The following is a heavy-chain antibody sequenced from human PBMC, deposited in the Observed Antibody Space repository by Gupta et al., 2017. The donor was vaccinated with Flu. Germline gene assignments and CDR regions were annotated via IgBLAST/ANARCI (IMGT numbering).Heavy chain of an antibody. J-gene: IGHJ4*01. CDR2: MFYRGTM. Sequence: QVQLQESGPGLVKPSETLSLTCTVSGGSISSYYWSWIRQPPGKGLEWIGYMFYRGTMNVIPSLKSRVTILVDTSKNQFSLRLSSVTAADSAVYYGASYSYGSGRYF. CDR3: ASYSYGSGRYF. CDR1: GGSISSYY. D-gene: IGHD3-10*01. V-gene: IGHV4-59*01.